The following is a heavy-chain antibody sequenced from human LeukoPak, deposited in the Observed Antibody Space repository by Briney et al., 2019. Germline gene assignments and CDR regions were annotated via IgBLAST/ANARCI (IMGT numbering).Heavy chain of an antibody. CDR1: GGSISSHY. J-gene: IGHJ4*02. CDR2: IYYSGST. CDR3: ASSSGYQFDY. Sequence: SETLSLTCTVSGGSISSHYWSWIRQPPGKGLEWIGYIYYSGSTNYNPSLKSRVTISVDTSKSQFSLKLSSVTAADTAVYYCASSSGYQFDYWGQGTLVTVSS. V-gene: IGHV4-59*11. D-gene: IGHD3-22*01.